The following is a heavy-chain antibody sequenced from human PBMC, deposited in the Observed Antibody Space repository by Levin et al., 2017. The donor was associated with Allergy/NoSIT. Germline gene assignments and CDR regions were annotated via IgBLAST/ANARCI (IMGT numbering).Heavy chain of an antibody. V-gene: IGHV1-46*01. CDR1: GYTFSRYY. CDR2: VKPSGGTT. Sequence: GESLKISCKASGYTFSRYYINWVRQAPGQGLEWMGIVKPSGGTTNFPQKFQGRVSMTRDTSTSTVYMELSSLRSEDTAVYYCARGDCSSTACYAFDIWGQGTMVTVSS. D-gene: IGHD2-2*01. CDR3: ARGDCSSTACYAFDI. J-gene: IGHJ3*02.